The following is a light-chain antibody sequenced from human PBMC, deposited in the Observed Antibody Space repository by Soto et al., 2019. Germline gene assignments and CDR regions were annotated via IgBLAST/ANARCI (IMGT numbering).Light chain of an antibody. CDR1: QSISSW. CDR3: QQYNSFPS. Sequence: DIQMTQSPSTLSASVGDRVTITCRASQSISSWLAWYQQKPGKAPKLLIYKASSLESGVPSRFSGSGSGTEFTLTISSLQPDDFATYYCQQYNSFPSFGQGTNVEI. CDR2: KAS. V-gene: IGKV1-5*03. J-gene: IGKJ1*01.